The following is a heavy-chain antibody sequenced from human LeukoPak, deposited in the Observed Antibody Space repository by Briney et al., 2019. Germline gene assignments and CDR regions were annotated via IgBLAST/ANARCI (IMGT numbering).Heavy chain of an antibody. D-gene: IGHD2-15*01. J-gene: IGHJ6*03. CDR2: IQDDESNK. CDR3: ARQMVERPRYYYMDV. V-gene: IGHV3-30*19. Sequence: PGGSLRLSCGASGFILSFFGMTGFRQAPGKGLEGVAFIQDDESNKFYADSVKGRFTISRDNSKNTLFLQMNSLRPEDTALYRRARQMVERPRYYYMDVWGKGSTVTVSS. CDR1: GFILSFFG.